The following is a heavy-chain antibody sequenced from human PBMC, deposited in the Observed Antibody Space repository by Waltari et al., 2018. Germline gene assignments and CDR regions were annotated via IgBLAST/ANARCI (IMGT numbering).Heavy chain of an antibody. D-gene: IGHD4-17*01. CDR3: ARRGDYHYYYYGMDV. CDR1: GGSFSGYY. CDR2: INHSGST. J-gene: IGHJ6*02. Sequence: QVQLQQWGAGLLKPSETLSLTCAVYGGSFSGYYWSWIRRPPGKGLEWIGEINHSGSTNYNPSLKSRVTISVDTSKNQFSLKLSSVTAADTAVYYCARRGDYHYYYYGMDVWGQGTTVTVSS. V-gene: IGHV4-34*01.